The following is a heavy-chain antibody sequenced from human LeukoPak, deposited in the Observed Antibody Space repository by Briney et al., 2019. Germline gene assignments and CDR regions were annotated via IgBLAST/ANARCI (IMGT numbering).Heavy chain of an antibody. D-gene: IGHD2-21*01. CDR1: GFTVSNSY. Sequence: SGGSLRLSCAASGFTVSNSYMSWVRQAPGKGLEWVSVIYRDGSSYYPDSLKGRFTIPRDNPKNTPYLQMNSLRAEDTAVYYCVRDFMGYCGGECYSRWGKGTTVTVSS. V-gene: IGHV3-66*02. CDR3: VRDFMGYCGGECYSR. J-gene: IGHJ6*04. CDR2: IYRDGSS.